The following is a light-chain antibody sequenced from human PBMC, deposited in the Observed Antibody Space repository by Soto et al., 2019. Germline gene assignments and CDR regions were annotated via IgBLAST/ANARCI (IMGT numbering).Light chain of an antibody. V-gene: IGKV3-11*01. CDR3: QQFSRPPLT. J-gene: IGKJ4*01. CDR1: QSVTTY. CDR2: DAS. Sequence: EVVLTQSPGTLSLSPGERASLSCRASQSVTTYLAWYQQKPGQAPRLLIYDASDRATGIPARFSGSGSGTDFTLTISRLEPEDFAVYFCQQFSRPPLTFGGGTKVEI.